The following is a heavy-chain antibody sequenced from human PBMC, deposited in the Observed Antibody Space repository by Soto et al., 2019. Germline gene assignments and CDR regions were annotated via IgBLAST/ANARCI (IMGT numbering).Heavy chain of an antibody. V-gene: IGHV3-23*01. CDR1: GFIVTNYA. CDR2: IGGRGNSA. CDR3: VREGRGSFDF. Sequence: SCAASGFIVTNYAMNWVRQAPGKGLEWVSVIGGRGNSAYYADSVQGRFTISRDNSKNTLSLQMSSLTADDTAIYYCVREGRGSFDFWGRGTMVTVSS. J-gene: IGHJ3*01. D-gene: IGHD5-12*01.